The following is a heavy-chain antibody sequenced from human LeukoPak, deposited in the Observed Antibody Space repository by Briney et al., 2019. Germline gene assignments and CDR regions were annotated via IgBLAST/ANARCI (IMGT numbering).Heavy chain of an antibody. Sequence: GGSLRLSCAASGFTVSGNYMNWVRQVPGKGLEWVSIIYPNGYTYYADSVKGRFTISRDNSKNTLYLQMNSLRAEDTALYFCARDNSPSDGYILFDDWGQGTLVTVSS. CDR3: ARDNSPSDGYILFDD. CDR1: GFTVSGNY. D-gene: IGHD5-24*01. J-gene: IGHJ5*02. V-gene: IGHV3-53*01. CDR2: IYPNGYT.